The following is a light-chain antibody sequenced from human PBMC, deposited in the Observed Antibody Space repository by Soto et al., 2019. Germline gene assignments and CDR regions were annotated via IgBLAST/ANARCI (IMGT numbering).Light chain of an antibody. V-gene: IGKV1-39*01. CDR2: TTS. CDR3: EQSYSFPKT. Sequence: DIQMTQSPSSLSASVGDRVTITCRASQSIANYLKWYQQKPGKAPKLLIYTTSSLQSGVPSRFSGSGSGTDFTLTISSLQPEDFATYFCEQSYSFPKTFGQGTKVEI. J-gene: IGKJ1*01. CDR1: QSIANY.